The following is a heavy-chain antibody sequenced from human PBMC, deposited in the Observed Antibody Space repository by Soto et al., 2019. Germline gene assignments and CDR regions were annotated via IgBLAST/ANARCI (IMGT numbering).Heavy chain of an antibody. J-gene: IGHJ4*02. Sequence: SETLSLTCAVYGGSFSGYYWTWVRQPPGKGLEWIGDVNHSGSTNQNPSLKSRVTISVDTSKNQFSLKLKSVTAADTAVYFCARGITTIPAVQGDAPDNCYFDSWGLGTLVTV. CDR3: ARGITTIPAVQGDAPDNCYFDS. D-gene: IGHD3-22*01. CDR2: VNHSGST. V-gene: IGHV4-34*01. CDR1: GGSFSGYY.